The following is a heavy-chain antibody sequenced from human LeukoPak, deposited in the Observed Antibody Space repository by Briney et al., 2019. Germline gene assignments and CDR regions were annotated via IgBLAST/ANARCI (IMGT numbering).Heavy chain of an antibody. J-gene: IGHJ3*02. CDR1: GFTVSGNY. CDR2: IYSGGST. Sequence: GGSLRLSCAASGFTVSGNYMSWVRQAPGKGLEWVSVIYSGGSTYYADSVKGRFTISRDNSKNTLYLQMNSLKAEDTAVYYCAKANSDRGWYDAFDIWGQGTMVTVSS. CDR3: AKANSDRGWYDAFDI. V-gene: IGHV3-53*01. D-gene: IGHD6-19*01.